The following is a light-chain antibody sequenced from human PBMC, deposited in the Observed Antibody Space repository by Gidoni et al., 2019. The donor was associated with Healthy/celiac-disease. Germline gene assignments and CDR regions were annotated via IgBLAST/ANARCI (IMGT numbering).Light chain of an antibody. Sequence: QSVLTQPPPVSGAPGQRVTISCTVSSSNIGAGYDVHWYQQLPGTAPKLLIYGNSNRPSGVPDRFSGSKSGTSASLAITGLQAEDEADYYCQSYDSSLSGSRVFGGGTKLTVL. CDR2: GNS. J-gene: IGLJ3*02. CDR3: QSYDSSLSGSRV. CDR1: SSNIGAGYD. V-gene: IGLV1-40*01.